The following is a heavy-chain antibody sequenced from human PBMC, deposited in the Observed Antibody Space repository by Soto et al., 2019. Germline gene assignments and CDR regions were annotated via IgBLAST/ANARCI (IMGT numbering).Heavy chain of an antibody. D-gene: IGHD2-2*01. V-gene: IGHV4-30-4*01. J-gene: IGHJ5*01. CDR1: GGAISDDSY. CDR3: ARDEYQLLSSVSWFDS. CDR2: IYHTGNT. Sequence: SETLSLTCTVSGGAISDDSYWSWIRQTPGKGLEWIGYIYHTGNTYYNPSLRSRVSISVDKSKSQFSLKLISVTAADTAVYFCARDEYQLLSSVSWFDSWGQGTLVTVSS.